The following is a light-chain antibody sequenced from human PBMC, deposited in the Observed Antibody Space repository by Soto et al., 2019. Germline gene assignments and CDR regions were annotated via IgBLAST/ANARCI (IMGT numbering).Light chain of an antibody. J-gene: IGLJ2*01. CDR3: SSYAGSNDFVL. CDR2: EVT. V-gene: IGLV2-8*01. CDR1: SSDVGAYNY. Sequence: QSALTQPTSASGSPGQSVTISCTGTSSDVGAYNYVFWYQQHPGKAPKLMIYEVTKRPSGVPDRFSGSKSGNTASLTVSGLQAEDEADYYCSSYAGSNDFVLFGGGTKVTVL.